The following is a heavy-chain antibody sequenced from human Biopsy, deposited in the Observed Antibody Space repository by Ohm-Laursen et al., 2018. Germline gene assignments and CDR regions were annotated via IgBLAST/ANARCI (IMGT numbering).Heavy chain of an antibody. CDR2: IVPILGTP. J-gene: IGHJ6*02. D-gene: IGHD5-18*01. Sequence: SVKVSCKASGGTFNTYAVSWVRQAPGHGLEWMGGIVPILGTPHYAQRLQDRVTISADKSTSTASMEVNSLTYDDTAVYYCATMQLPGYTYGSSDGLEVWGQGTTVIVSS. V-gene: IGHV1-69*10. CDR3: ATMQLPGYTYGSSDGLEV. CDR1: GGTFNTYA.